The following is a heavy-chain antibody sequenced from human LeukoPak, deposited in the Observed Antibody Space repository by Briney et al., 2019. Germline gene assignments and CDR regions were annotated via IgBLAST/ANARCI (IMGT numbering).Heavy chain of an antibody. CDR1: GFTFDDYA. CDR3: ARGDFESGTYNDAFDI. CDR2: ITWNRDNI. Sequence: TGGSLRLSCTVSGFTFDDYAMHWVRHTPGKGLEWVAGITWNRDNIGYGDSVKGRFTISRDNAKNSLYLQMNSLRVDDTAVYYCARGDFESGTYNDAFDIWGQGTMVTVS. V-gene: IGHV3-9*01. D-gene: IGHD1-26*01. J-gene: IGHJ3*02.